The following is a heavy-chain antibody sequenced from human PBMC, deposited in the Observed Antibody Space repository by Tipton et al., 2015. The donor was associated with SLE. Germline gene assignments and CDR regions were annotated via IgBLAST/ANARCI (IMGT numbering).Heavy chain of an antibody. CDR1: DGSISTDGYF. J-gene: IGHJ4*02. CDR2: IYYSGSS. CDR3: ARESASTGHFVF. V-gene: IGHV4-31*03. D-gene: IGHD2-8*02. Sequence: TLSLTCTVSDGSISTDGYFWSWIRRRPGTGLEWIGYIYYSGSSYYSPSLESRITLSVDTSENQFSLNLRSVTVADTAVYYCARESASTGHFVFWGQGTLVTVSS.